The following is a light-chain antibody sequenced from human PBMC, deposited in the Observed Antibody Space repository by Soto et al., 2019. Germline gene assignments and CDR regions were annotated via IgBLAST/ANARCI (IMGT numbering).Light chain of an antibody. CDR2: AAS. CDR3: QQRSGTPPWT. CDR1: RSISTS. V-gene: IGKV1-39*01. Sequence: DIQMTQSPSSLSASVGDRVTISCRASRSISTSLNWYQQRPGKAPRLLIYAASNLQSGVPPRFIGSGSGTDFTRTITSLKVEDSATYYCQQRSGTPPWTFGQGTKLDIK. J-gene: IGKJ1*01.